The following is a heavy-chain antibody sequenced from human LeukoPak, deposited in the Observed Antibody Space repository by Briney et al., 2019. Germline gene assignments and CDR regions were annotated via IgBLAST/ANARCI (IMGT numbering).Heavy chain of an antibody. Sequence: PGGSLRLSCAASGFTFSSYEMNWVRQAPGKGLEWVSYISSSGSTIYYADSVKGRFTISRDNAKNSLYLQMNSLRAEDTALYYCARGAYCGGDCYDYWGQGTLVTVSS. CDR2: ISSSGSTI. J-gene: IGHJ4*02. V-gene: IGHV3-48*03. D-gene: IGHD2-21*01. CDR3: ARGAYCGGDCYDY. CDR1: GFTFSSYE.